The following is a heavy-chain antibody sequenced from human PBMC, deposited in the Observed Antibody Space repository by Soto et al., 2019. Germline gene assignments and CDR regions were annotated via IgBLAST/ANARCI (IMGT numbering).Heavy chain of an antibody. V-gene: IGHV3-30-3*01. CDR1: GFTFSSYA. D-gene: IGHD6-13*01. J-gene: IGHJ4*02. Sequence: GGSLRLSCAASGFTFSSYAMHWVRQAPGKGLEWVAVISYDGSNKYYADSVKGRFTISRDNSKNTLYLQMNSLRAEDTSVYYCARDYIAAAGNSAWFDYWGQGTLVTVSS. CDR3: ARDYIAAAGNSAWFDY. CDR2: ISYDGSNK.